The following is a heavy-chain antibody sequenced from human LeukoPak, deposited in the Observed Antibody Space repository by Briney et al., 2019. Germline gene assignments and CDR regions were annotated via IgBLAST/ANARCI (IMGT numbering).Heavy chain of an antibody. V-gene: IGHV3-21*01. CDR3: ARAMDSSSWALDY. CDR2: VASGTTYIYNT. CDR1: GFTFSSYR. J-gene: IGHJ4*02. D-gene: IGHD6-13*01. Sequence: GGSLRLSCAASGFTFSSYRMNWVRQAPGKGLGWVSSVASGTTYIYNTYYADSVKGRFTISRDSAQNSLYLQMNSLRAEDTALYYCARAMDSSSWALDYWGRGTLVTVSS.